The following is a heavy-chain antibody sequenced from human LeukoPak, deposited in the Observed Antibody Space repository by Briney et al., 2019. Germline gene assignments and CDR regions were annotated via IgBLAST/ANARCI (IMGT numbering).Heavy chain of an antibody. CDR2: IYYSGST. D-gene: IGHD6-13*01. Sequence: SETLSLTCTVSGGSISSYYWSWIRQPPGKGLEWIGYIYYSGSTNYNPSLKSRVTISVDTSKNQFSLKLSSVTAADTAVYYCATTIYSSSWYEFDPWGQGTLVTVSS. CDR1: GGSISSYY. V-gene: IGHV4-59*08. CDR3: ATTIYSSSWYEFDP. J-gene: IGHJ5*02.